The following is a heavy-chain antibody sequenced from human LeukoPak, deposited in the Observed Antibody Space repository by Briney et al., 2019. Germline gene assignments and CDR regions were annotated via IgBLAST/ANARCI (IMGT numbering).Heavy chain of an antibody. CDR1: GYTFTSYD. J-gene: IGHJ6*02. Sequence: ASVKVSCKASGYTFTSYDINWVRQATGQGLEWMGWMNPNSGNTGYAQKFQGRVTMTRNTSISTAYMELSSLRSEDTAVYYCARASSSSWDAYYYYYGMDVWGQGTTVTVSS. CDR2: MNPNSGNT. D-gene: IGHD6-13*01. CDR3: ARASSSSWDAYYYYYGMDV. V-gene: IGHV1-8*01.